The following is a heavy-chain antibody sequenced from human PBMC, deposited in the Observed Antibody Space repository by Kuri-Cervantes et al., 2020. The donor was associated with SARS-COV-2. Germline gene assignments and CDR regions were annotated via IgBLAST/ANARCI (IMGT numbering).Heavy chain of an antibody. CDR2: INPSGGST. CDR1: GYTFTSYY. J-gene: IGHJ4*02. CDR3: ARVKTRGTLEY. V-gene: IGHV1-46*01. D-gene: IGHD1-1*01. Sequence: AVTVSCKASGYTFTSYYMHWVRQAPGQGLEWMGIINPSGGSTSYAQKFQGRVTMTRDTSTSTVYMELSSLRSEDTAVYYCARVKTRGTLEYWGQGTLVTVSS.